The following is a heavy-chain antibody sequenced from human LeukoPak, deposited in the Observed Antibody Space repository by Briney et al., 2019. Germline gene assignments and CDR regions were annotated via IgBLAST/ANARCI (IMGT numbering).Heavy chain of an antibody. CDR3: ARDYTSSFDY. V-gene: IGHV4-59*01. J-gene: IGHJ4*02. CDR2: IYYSGST. CDR1: GGSISSYY. Sequence: SETLSLTCTVSGGSISSYYWSWNRQPPGKGLEWIGYIYYSGSTNYNPSLKSRVTISVDTSKNQLSLKLRSVTAADTAVYYCARDYTSSFDYWGQGTLVTVSS. D-gene: IGHD2-2*02.